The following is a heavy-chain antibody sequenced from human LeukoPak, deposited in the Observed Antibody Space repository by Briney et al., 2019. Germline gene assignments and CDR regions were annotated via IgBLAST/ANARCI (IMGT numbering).Heavy chain of an antibody. CDR3: ARGNSGDFYWYFDL. CDR2: IYHSGST. V-gene: IGHV4-30-2*01. D-gene: IGHD4-23*01. J-gene: IGHJ2*01. Sequence: SETLSLTCAVSGGSISSGGYSWSWLRQPPGKGLEWIGYIYHSGSTYYNPSLKSRVTISVDRSKNQFSLKLSSVTAADTAVYYCARGNSGDFYWYFDLWGRGTLVTVSS. CDR1: GGSISSGGYS.